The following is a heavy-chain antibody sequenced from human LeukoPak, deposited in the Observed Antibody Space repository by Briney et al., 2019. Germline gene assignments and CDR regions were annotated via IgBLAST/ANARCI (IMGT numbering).Heavy chain of an antibody. J-gene: IGHJ4*02. Sequence: GGSLRLSCAASGFAFNKYAMTGVRQAPGKGLEWVSNINDKGGERHYADSVKGRFTISRDNSKNTVFLQMDSLRADDTAVYYCAKTQWKVGATDYFDYWGQGILVTVSS. V-gene: IGHV3-23*01. CDR2: INDKGGER. D-gene: IGHD1-26*01. CDR1: GFAFNKYA. CDR3: AKTQWKVGATDYFDY.